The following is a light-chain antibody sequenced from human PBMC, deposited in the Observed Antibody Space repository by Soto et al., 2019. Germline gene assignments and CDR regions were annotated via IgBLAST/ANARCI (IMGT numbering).Light chain of an antibody. V-gene: IGKV3-20*01. Sequence: ILLTQSPDTRSLSPVYRSTHSSRSSQRVDSSYVAWYQQRPGQAPRLLIYGASNWATGVPDRFSGSGSGTDFTLTISRLEPEDFAVYFCQQYASSPITFGQGTRLEIK. CDR2: GAS. CDR3: QQYASSPIT. J-gene: IGKJ5*01. CDR1: QRVDSSY.